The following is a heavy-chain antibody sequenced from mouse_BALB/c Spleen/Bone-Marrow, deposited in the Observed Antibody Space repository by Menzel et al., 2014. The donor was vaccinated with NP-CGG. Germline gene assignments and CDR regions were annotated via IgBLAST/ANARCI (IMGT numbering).Heavy chain of an antibody. Sequence: VQLQQSGAELVKPGASVKLSCTASGFNIKDTYMRWVKQRPEQGLEWIGRIDPANGNTKYDPKFQGKATITADTSSNTAYLQLSSLTSEDTAVYYCARYYYGSSLFDYWGQGTTLTVSS. J-gene: IGHJ2*01. D-gene: IGHD1-1*01. CDR1: GFNIKDTY. V-gene: IGHV14-3*02. CDR3: ARYYYGSSLFDY. CDR2: IDPANGNT.